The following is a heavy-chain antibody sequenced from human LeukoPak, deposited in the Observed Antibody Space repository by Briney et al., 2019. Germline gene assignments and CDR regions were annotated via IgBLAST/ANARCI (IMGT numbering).Heavy chain of an antibody. D-gene: IGHD3-3*01. CDR1: GYTFTGYY. V-gene: IGHV1-2*02. J-gene: IGHJ4*02. Sequence: GASVKVSCKASGYTFTGYYMHWVRQAPGQGLEWMGWINPNHGDTNYAQKFQDRVSMTRDTSISTAYMHLSRLRSADTAVYYCARGTYYDFWSGYSYWGQGTLVTVSS. CDR2: INPNHGDT. CDR3: ARGTYYDFWSGYSY.